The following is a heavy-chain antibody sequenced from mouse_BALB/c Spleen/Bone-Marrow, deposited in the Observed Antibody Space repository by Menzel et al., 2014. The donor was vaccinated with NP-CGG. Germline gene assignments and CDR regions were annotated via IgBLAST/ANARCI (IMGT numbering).Heavy chain of an antibody. CDR2: SNPSNGGS. V-gene: IGHV1S81*02. J-gene: IGHJ1*01. CDR3: TRSNYGYWYFDV. D-gene: IGHD1-1*01. CDR1: GYTFSNYY. Sequence: VQLQQSGAELVKPGASVKLSCKASGYTFSNYYMYWVKQRPGQGLEWIGESNPSNGGSNFNEKFKSKATLTVDKSSSTAYMQLSSLTSEDAAVNYCTRSNYGYWYFDVWGAGTTVTVSS.